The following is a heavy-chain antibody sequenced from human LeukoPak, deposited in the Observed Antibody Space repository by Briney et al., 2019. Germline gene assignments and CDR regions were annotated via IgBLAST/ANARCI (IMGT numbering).Heavy chain of an antibody. CDR3: ARIRESLGLGAFDI. D-gene: IGHD7-27*01. Sequence: GGSLRLSCAASGFSFSNYWMCWVRQAQGKGLVCVSRINSDGSTTTYADSVKGRFTLSRDNAKNTLYLQMNSLRAEDSALYYCARIRESLGLGAFDIWGQGTMVTVSS. V-gene: IGHV3-74*03. CDR1: GFSFSNYW. J-gene: IGHJ3*02. CDR2: INSDGSTT.